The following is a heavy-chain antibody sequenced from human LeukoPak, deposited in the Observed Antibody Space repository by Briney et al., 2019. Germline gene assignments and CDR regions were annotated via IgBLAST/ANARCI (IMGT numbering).Heavy chain of an antibody. J-gene: IGHJ4*02. CDR3: ARGGHIVVVTAILPNYYFDY. D-gene: IGHD2-21*02. CDR1: GGTFSSYA. Sequence: SVKVSCKASGGTFSSYAFSWVRQAPGQGLEWMGGIIPIFGTANYAQKFQGRVTITTDESTSTAYMELSSLRSEDTAVYYCARGGHIVVVTAILPNYYFDYWGQGTLVTVSS. CDR2: IIPIFGTA. V-gene: IGHV1-69*05.